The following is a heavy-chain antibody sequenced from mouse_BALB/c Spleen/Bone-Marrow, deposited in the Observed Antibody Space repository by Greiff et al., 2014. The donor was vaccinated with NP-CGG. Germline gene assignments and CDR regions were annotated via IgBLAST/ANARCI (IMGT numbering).Heavy chain of an antibody. CDR1: GYTFTSYY. D-gene: IGHD2-4*01. CDR2: INPSNGGT. Sequence: QVQLQQSGAELVKPGASVKLSCKASGYTFTSYYMYWVKQRPGQGLEWIGEINPSNGGTNFNEKFKSKATLTVDKSSSTAYMQLSSLTSEDSAVYYSTRSRYDYDNAMDCWGQGTSVTVSS. V-gene: IGHV1S81*02. CDR3: TRSRYDYDNAMDC. J-gene: IGHJ4*01.